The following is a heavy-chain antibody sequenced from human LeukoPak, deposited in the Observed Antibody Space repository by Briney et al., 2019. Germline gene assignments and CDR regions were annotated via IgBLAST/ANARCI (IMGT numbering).Heavy chain of an antibody. Sequence: SQTLSLTCAISGDTVSINSASWNWIRQSPSTPLEWLGRTYYRSKWYNEHAVSVKSPITINPDTSKQQFSLQLNSVTPEDTAVYYFASSDSYGGDAFGIWGQGTMVTVSS. CDR3: ASSDSYGGDAFGI. J-gene: IGHJ3*02. D-gene: IGHD5-18*01. CDR2: TYYRSKWYN. V-gene: IGHV6-1*01. CDR1: GDTVSINSAS.